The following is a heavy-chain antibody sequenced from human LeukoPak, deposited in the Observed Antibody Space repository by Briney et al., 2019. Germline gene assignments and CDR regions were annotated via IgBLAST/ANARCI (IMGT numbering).Heavy chain of an antibody. CDR1: GYTFTGYY. J-gene: IGHJ4*02. D-gene: IGHD3-22*01. CDR2: INPNSGGT. CDR3: AKNTLYYDSSGYYDY. V-gene: IGHV1-2*06. Sequence: ASVKVSCKASGYTFTGYYMHWVRQAPGQGLEWMGRINPNSGGTNYAQKFQGRVTMTRDTSISTAYMELSRLRCDGTAVYYCAKNTLYYDSSGYYDYWGQGTLVTVSS.